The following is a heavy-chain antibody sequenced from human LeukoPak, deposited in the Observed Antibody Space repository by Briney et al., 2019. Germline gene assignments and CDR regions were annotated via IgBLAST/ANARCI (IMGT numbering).Heavy chain of an antibody. J-gene: IGHJ4*02. D-gene: IGHD6-13*01. V-gene: IGHV4-38-2*02. CDR2: VYHSGST. CDR3: ARLIAAAHYYFDY. Sequence: PSETLSLTCTVSGYSISSGYYWGWVRQPTGQGLEWIGTVYHSGSTYYNPSLKSRVTISVDTSKNQFSLKLSSVTAADTAVYYCARLIAAAHYYFDYWGQGTLVTVSS. CDR1: GYSISSGYY.